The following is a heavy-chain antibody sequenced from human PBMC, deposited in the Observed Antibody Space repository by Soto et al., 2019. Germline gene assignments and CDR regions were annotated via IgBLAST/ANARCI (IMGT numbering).Heavy chain of an antibody. J-gene: IGHJ5*02. D-gene: IGHD2-15*01. CDR2: INNYNGNT. CDR1: GYTFRNYG. V-gene: IGHV1-18*01. CDR3: ANSPRNEVVTA. Sequence: QVQLVQSGGEVRKPGASVQVSCKASGYTFRNYGINWVRQAPGQGLEWMAWINNYNGNTDNGQKFQDRVTLSTETSTRTAYMRLRSLRSDDTAVYYCANSPRNEVVTAWGQGTQVIVSS.